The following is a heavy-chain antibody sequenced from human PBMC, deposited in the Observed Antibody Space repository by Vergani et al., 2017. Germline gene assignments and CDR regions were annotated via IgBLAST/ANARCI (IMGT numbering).Heavy chain of an antibody. CDR1: GFTFSGHA. CDR2: ITSSGRTT. V-gene: IGHV3-23*01. CDR3: AKELIVPGAVPIVTPFDH. Sequence: EVQLLESGGGVVQPGGSLRPSCAASGFTFSGHAMSWVRQAPGKGLEWVSGITSSGRTTNYADSVNGRFTISRDNSKDTLYLQMNNVRADDTAVYYCAKELIVPGAVPIVTPFDHWGQGTLVTVSS. J-gene: IGHJ4*02. D-gene: IGHD6-13*01.